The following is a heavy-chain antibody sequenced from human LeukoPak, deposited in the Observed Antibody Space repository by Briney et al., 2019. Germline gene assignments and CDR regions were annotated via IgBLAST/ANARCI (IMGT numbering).Heavy chain of an antibody. CDR3: ARGPIVVVPVRYWYFDL. Sequence: KPSQTLSLTCAVSGGSISSGGYSWSWIRQPPGKGLEWIGYIYHSGSTYYNPSLKSRVTISVDRSKNQFSLKLSSVTAADTAVYYCARGPIVVVPVRYWYFDLWGRGTLVTVSS. V-gene: IGHV4-30-2*01. D-gene: IGHD2-2*01. J-gene: IGHJ2*01. CDR2: IYHSGST. CDR1: GGSISSGGYS.